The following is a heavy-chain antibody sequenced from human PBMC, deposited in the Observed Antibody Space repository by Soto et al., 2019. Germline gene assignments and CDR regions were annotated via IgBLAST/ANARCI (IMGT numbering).Heavy chain of an antibody. Sequence: QVQLVESGGGVVKPGRSLRLSCVTSGFTFSSYGMHWVRQAPGKGLEWVAGIWFDGSNTYYADYVKGRFTISRDNSKNTLYLQMNSLRAEDTAVDYLGRDQGEGGTSRDHWVQGTLVTVSS. V-gene: IGHV3-33*01. CDR3: GRDQGEGGTSRDH. J-gene: IGHJ4*02. CDR1: GFTFSSYG. CDR2: IWFDGSNT. D-gene: IGHD1-26*01.